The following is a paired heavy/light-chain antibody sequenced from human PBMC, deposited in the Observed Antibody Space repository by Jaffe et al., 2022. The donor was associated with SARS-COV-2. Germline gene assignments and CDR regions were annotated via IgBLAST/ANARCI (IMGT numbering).Heavy chain of an antibody. CDR2: ISYDATNK. CDR1: GFTFIRHA. D-gene: IGHD5-12*01. V-gene: IGHV3-30*04. CDR3: ARDSGYEWEYYYYYYMGV. J-gene: IGHJ6*03. Sequence: QVQLVESGGGVVQPGKSLRLSCAASGFTFIRHAFHWVRQAPGKGLEWVALISYDATNKYYADSVRGRFTISRDNSNNTLFLEMHSLRPEDTAVYYCARDSGYEWEYYYYYYMGVWGKGTTVTVSS.
Light chain of an antibody. J-gene: IGLJ3*02. CDR1: SSNIEHNY. Sequence: QSVLTQPPSVSAAPGQRVTISCSGSSSNIEHNYVSWYQQLPGTAPKLLIYDNNKRPSGIPDRFSGSKSGTSATLGITGLQTGDEADYYCGTWDSNLRAGVFGGGTKLTVL. CDR2: DNN. CDR3: GTWDSNLRAGV. V-gene: IGLV1-51*01.